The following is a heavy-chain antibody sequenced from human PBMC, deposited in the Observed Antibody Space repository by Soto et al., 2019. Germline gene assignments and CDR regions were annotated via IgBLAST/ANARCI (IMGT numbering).Heavy chain of an antibody. D-gene: IGHD2-15*01. CDR1: GYTFTSYG. Sequence: ASVKVSCKASGYTFTSYGISWVRQAPGQGLEWMGWISAYNGNTNYAQKLQGRVTMTTDTSTSTAYMELRSLRSDDTAVYYCATHNGGNPPESFQHWGQGTLVTVS. V-gene: IGHV1-18*01. CDR3: ATHNGGNPPESFQH. J-gene: IGHJ1*01. CDR2: ISAYNGNT.